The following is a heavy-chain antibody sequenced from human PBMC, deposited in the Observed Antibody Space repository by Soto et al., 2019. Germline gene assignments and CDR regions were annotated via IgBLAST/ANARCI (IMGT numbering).Heavy chain of an antibody. V-gene: IGHV4-34*01. CDR3: AKGGGSLWS. CDR1: GGSFSNYY. D-gene: IGHD3-10*01. J-gene: IGHJ5*02. CDR2: IKLSAST. Sequence: QVQLQQWGAGLLKPSETLSLTCAVYGGSFSNYYWSWIRQPPGKGLEWIGEIKLSASTNYNPSLKSRVTMSLDTSKNQFSLKLSSVTAADTAVYYCAKGGGSLWSWGQGTLFTVSS.